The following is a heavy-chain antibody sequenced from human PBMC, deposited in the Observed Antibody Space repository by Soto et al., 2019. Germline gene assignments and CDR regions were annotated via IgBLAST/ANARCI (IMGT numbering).Heavy chain of an antibody. V-gene: IGHV1-69*13. CDR2: IIPIFGTA. J-gene: IGHJ4*02. CDR3: ARGTRYYYDSSGYPTINYFDY. D-gene: IGHD3-22*01. Sequence: ASVKVSCKASGGTFSSYAISWVRQAPGQGLEWMGGIIPIFGTANYAQKFQGRVTITADESTSTAYMELSSLRSEDTAVYYCARGTRYYYDSSGYPTINYFDYWGQGTLVTVSS. CDR1: GGTFSSYA.